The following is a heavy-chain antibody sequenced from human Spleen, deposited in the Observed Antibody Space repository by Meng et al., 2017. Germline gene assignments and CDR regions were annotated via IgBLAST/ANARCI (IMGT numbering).Heavy chain of an antibody. CDR1: GGSISSYY. Sequence: QGRLQESGPRLVKPSEALSLSCTFSGGSISSYYWSWIRQPPGKGLEWIGYIYYSGSTNYNPSLKSRVTISVDTSKNQFSLKLSSVTAADTAVYYCARVVAGTGDYWGQGTLVTVSS. CDR2: IYYSGST. CDR3: ARVVAGTGDY. J-gene: IGHJ4*02. D-gene: IGHD6-19*01. V-gene: IGHV4-59*01.